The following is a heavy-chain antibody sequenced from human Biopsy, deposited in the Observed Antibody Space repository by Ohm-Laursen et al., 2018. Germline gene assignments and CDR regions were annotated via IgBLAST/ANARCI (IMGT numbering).Heavy chain of an antibody. D-gene: IGHD3-16*01. Sequence: SLRLSCTASGFTFSNYWMTWIRQGPGKGLEWVAGLTWNSGTIAYAGSVRGRFTISRGNAKNSLYLQMNNLTSEDTALYYCVRSLRNYDFLDSWGQGTLVSVSS. CDR3: VRSLRNYDFLDS. J-gene: IGHJ4*02. CDR1: GFTFSNYW. V-gene: IGHV3-9*01. CDR2: LTWNSGTI.